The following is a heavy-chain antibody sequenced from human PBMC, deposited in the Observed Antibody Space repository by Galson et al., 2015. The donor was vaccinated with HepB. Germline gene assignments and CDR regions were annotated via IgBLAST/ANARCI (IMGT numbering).Heavy chain of an antibody. D-gene: IGHD3-10*01. CDR2: ISYDGSNK. Sequence: SLRLSCAASGFTFSSYAMHWVRQAPGKGLEWVAVISYDGSNKYYTDSVKGRFTISRDDSRNTLYLQMSSLRAEDTALYYCARDSWIRGPICWYFDLWGRGTLVTVSS. CDR1: GFTFSSYA. CDR3: ARDSWIRGPICWYFDL. J-gene: IGHJ2*01. V-gene: IGHV3-30*04.